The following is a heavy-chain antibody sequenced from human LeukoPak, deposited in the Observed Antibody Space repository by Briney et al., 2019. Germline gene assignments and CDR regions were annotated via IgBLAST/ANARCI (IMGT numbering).Heavy chain of an antibody. CDR2: ISGTGGST. CDR3: AKDQSETHYDSSGRFDY. V-gene: IGHV3-23*01. CDR1: GFTFSSYA. J-gene: IGHJ4*02. Sequence: PGGSLRLSCAASGFTFSSYAMSWVRQVPGKGLEWVSGISGTGGSTYYADSVKGRFTISRDNSNNTLYLQMNSLRAEDTAVYYCAKDQSETHYDSSGRFDYWGQGTLVTVSS. D-gene: IGHD3-22*01.